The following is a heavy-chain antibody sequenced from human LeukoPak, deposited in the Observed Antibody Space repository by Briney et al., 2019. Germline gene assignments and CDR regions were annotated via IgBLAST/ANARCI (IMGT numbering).Heavy chain of an antibody. V-gene: IGHV3-49*03. CDR2: ISGGTT. J-gene: IGHJ4*02. CDR1: GFTFGDYL. D-gene: IGHD6-19*01. Sequence: GGSLRLSCTASGFTFGDYLMSWFRQAPGKGLEWIGFISGGTTEYAASVKGRYTISRDDSTSIAYLQMNSLTTEDTAVYYCSRGSGWLSVYWGQGTLVTVSS. CDR3: SRGSGWLSVY.